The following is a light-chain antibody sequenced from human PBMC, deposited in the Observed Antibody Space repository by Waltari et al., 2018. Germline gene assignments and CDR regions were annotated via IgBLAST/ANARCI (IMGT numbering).Light chain of an antibody. V-gene: IGLV2-14*03. J-gene: IGLJ1*01. CDR1: SSDVGYDNY. CDR2: DVS. CDR3: FLCTSVSTLFV. Sequence: QSALTQPASVSGSPGQSITISCTGTSSDVGYDNYVPWYQQHPGKAPKLMIYDVSRRPSEVSDRFSGSKSGNTASLTISGLQAEDEADYYCFLCTSVSTLFVFGTGTKVTVL.